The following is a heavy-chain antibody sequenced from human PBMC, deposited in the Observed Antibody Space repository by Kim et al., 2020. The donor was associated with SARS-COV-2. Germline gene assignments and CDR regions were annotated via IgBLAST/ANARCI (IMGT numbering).Heavy chain of an antibody. V-gene: IGHV4-34*01. J-gene: IGHJ4*02. CDR2: INHSGST. Sequence: SETLSLTCAVYGGSFSGYYWSWIRQPPGKGLEWIGEINHSGSTNYNPSLKSRVTISVDTSKNQFSLKLSSVTAADTAVYYCASLHYDFWSGYYGPVRNPFDYWGQGTLVTVSS. D-gene: IGHD3-3*01. CDR3: ASLHYDFWSGYYGPVRNPFDY. CDR1: GGSFSGYY.